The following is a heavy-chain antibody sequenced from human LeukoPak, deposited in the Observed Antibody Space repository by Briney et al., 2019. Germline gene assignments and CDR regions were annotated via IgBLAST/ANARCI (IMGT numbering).Heavy chain of an antibody. Sequence: PGGSLRLSCAASGFTFSSYGMSWVRQAPGKGLEWVSAISGSGGSTYYADSVKGRFTISRDNAKNSLYLQMNSLRAEDTAVYYCARGTPQIVSRRSPVLWYYFDYWGQGTLVTVSS. J-gene: IGHJ4*02. CDR3: ARGTPQIVSRRSPVLWYYFDY. CDR1: GFTFSSYG. D-gene: IGHD2-15*01. CDR2: ISGSGGST. V-gene: IGHV3-23*01.